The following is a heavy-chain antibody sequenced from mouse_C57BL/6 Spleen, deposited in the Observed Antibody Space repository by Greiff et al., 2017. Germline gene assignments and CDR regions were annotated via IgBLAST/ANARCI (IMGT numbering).Heavy chain of an antibody. CDR2: IYPGDGDT. Sequence: QVQLKESGPELVKPGASVKISCKASGYAFSSSWMNWVKQRPGKGLEWIGRIYPGDGDTNYNGKFKGKATLTVDKSSSTAYMQLSSLTSEDSAVYFCVYYSNYDFDYWGQGTTLTVST. D-gene: IGHD2-5*01. J-gene: IGHJ2*01. CDR3: VYYSNYDFDY. V-gene: IGHV1-82*01. CDR1: GYAFSSSW.